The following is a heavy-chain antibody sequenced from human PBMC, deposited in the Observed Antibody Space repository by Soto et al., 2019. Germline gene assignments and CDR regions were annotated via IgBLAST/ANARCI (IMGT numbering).Heavy chain of an antibody. CDR2: IYHSGST. V-gene: IGHV4-4*02. CDR1: GGSISSSNW. J-gene: IGHJ4*02. D-gene: IGHD3-3*01. Sequence: SETLSVTCAVSGGSISSSNWWSWVRQPPGKGLEWIGEIYHSGSTNYNPSLKSRVTISVDKSKNQFSLKLSSVTAADTAVYYCARGGYDFWSGYPTHHFDYWGQGTLVTVSS. CDR3: ARGGYDFWSGYPTHHFDY.